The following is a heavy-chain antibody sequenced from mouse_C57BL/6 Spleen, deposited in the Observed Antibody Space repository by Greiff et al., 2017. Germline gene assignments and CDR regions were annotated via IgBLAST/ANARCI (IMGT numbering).Heavy chain of an antibody. CDR1: GFSLTSYA. J-gene: IGHJ4*01. CDR2: IWTGGGT. Sequence: VHLVESGPGLVAPSQSLSITCTVSGFSLTSYAISWVRQPPGKGLEWLGVIWTGGGTNYNSALKSRLSISKDNSKSQVFLKMNSLQTDDTARYYCARNRDYSNYYYAMDYWGQGTSVTVSS. D-gene: IGHD2-5*01. V-gene: IGHV2-9-1*01. CDR3: ARNRDYSNYYYAMDY.